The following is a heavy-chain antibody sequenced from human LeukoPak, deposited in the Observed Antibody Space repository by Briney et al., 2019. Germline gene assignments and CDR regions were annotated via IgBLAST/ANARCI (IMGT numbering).Heavy chain of an antibody. V-gene: IGHV3-30*02. CDR1: GFTFSSYG. Sequence: GGSLRLSCAASGFTFSSYGMHWVRQAPGKGLEWVAFIRYDGSNKYYADSVKGRFTISRDNSKNTLYLQMNSLRAEDTAVYYCAKDTGIAAAGGYFDYWGQGTLVTVSS. J-gene: IGHJ4*02. CDR3: AKDTGIAAAGGYFDY. CDR2: IRYDGSNK. D-gene: IGHD6-13*01.